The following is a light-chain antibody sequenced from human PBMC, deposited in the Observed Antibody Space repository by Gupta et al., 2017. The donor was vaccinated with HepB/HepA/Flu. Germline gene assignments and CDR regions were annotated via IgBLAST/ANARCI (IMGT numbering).Light chain of an antibody. Sequence: DILMTQSSYLPAFSLGEGATINCKSSQSGFDISNNKNYLAWYQQKPGQPPKLLIYGASTRESGVPDRFSDRGSGTDFTLTINNQQAEDVAVYYCQQYFSTPRTFGQGTKVEIK. J-gene: IGKJ1*01. CDR2: GAS. V-gene: IGKV4-1*01. CDR3: QQYFSTPRT. CDR1: QSGFDISNNKNY.